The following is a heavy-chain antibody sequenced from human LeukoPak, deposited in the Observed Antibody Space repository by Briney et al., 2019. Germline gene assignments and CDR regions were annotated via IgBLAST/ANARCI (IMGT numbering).Heavy chain of an antibody. CDR2: ISSSSRTI. Sequence: GGSLRLSCAASGFTFSSYRMNWVRQAPGKGLEWVSYISSSSRTIYYADSVKGRLTISRDNAKNSLYLQMNSLRAEDTAVYYCTRRGAASDAFDIWGQGTMVTVSS. CDR1: GFTFSSYR. J-gene: IGHJ3*02. D-gene: IGHD3-16*01. CDR3: TRRGAASDAFDI. V-gene: IGHV3-48*01.